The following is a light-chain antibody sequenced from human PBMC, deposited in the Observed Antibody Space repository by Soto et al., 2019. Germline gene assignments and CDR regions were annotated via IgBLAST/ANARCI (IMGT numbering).Light chain of an antibody. CDR3: SSYTGNNIYVF. J-gene: IGLJ2*01. CDR1: SSDIGGYNY. Sequence: QSALTQPPSATGSPGQSVTISCNGTSSDIGGYNYVSWYQQHPGRAPRLIIYEVNKRPSGVPGRFSGSKSGDSASLTVSGLQAEDEADYYCSSYTGNNIYVFFGGGTQLTVL. V-gene: IGLV2-8*01. CDR2: EVN.